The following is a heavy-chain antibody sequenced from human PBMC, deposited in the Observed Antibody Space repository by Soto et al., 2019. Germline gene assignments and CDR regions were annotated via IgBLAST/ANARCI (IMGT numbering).Heavy chain of an antibody. V-gene: IGHV4-31*03. J-gene: IGHJ5*02. Sequence: QVQLQESGPGLVKPSQTLSLTCTVSGGSISSGGYYWSWIRQHPGKGLEWIGYIYYSGSTYYNPSLKSRVTISVDTSKNQFSLKLSSVTAADTAVYYCAREGATTGSRKEGYWFDPWGQGTLVTVSS. CDR3: AREGATTGSRKEGYWFDP. CDR1: GGSISSGGYY. CDR2: IYYSGST. D-gene: IGHD4-17*01.